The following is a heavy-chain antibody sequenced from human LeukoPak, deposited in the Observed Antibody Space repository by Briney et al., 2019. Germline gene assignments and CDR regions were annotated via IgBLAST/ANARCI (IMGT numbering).Heavy chain of an antibody. CDR1: GFTFSGYI. Sequence: GGSLRLSCAASGFTFSGYIMNWVRQAPGKGLEWVSFIGTSGNTIYYADSVKGRFTVSRDNAKNSLYLQMNSLRAEDTAVYYCARADCSSSTCYLRRSWFDPWGQGTLVTVSS. CDR2: IGTSGNTI. J-gene: IGHJ5*02. CDR3: ARADCSSSTCYLRRSWFDP. V-gene: IGHV3-48*01. D-gene: IGHD2-2*01.